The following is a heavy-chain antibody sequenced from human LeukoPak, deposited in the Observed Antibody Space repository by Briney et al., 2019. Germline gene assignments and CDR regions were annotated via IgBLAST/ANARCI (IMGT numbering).Heavy chain of an antibody. D-gene: IGHD5-24*01. J-gene: IGHJ4*02. V-gene: IGHV4-38-2*02. CDR3: ARDNARALFDY. CDR1: GYSLSSGYY. Sequence: SETLSLTCAVSGYSLSSGYYWGWIRQPPGKGLEWIGSIYHSGSTYYNPSLKSRVTISVDTSKNQFSLKLSSVTAADTAVYYCARDNARALFDYWGQGTLVTVSS. CDR2: IYHSGST.